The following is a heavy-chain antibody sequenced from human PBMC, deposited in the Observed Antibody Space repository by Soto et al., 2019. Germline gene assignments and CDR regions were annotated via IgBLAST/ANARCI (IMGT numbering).Heavy chain of an antibody. Sequence: PSETLSLTRTVSGGSISSSSYYWGWIRQPPGKGLEWIGRIHNSGSTYYNPSLKSRVTISVDTSKNQFSLKLSSVTAADTVVYYCARRGGSGWYNWFDPWGQGTLVTVSS. J-gene: IGHJ5*02. D-gene: IGHD6-19*01. CDR2: IHNSGST. CDR3: ARRGGSGWYNWFDP. V-gene: IGHV4-39*01. CDR1: GGSISSSSYY.